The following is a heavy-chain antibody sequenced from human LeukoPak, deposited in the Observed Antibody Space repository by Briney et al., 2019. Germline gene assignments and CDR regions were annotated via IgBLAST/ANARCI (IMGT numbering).Heavy chain of an antibody. CDR1: GFTVSSNY. D-gene: IGHD3-3*01. CDR2: IYSGGST. J-gene: IGHJ4*02. Sequence: PGGSLRLSCAASGFTVSSNYMSWVRQAPGKGLEWVSVIYSGGSTYYADSVKGRFTISRDNAKNSLYLQMNSLRAEDTAVYYCARHTRASQYYFDHWGQGTLVTVSS. V-gene: IGHV3-66*04. CDR3: ARHTRASQYYFDH.